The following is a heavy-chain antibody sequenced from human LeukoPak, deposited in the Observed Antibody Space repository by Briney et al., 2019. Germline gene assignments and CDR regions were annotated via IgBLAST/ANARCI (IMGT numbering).Heavy chain of an antibody. Sequence: ASETLSLTCTVSGGSISSYYWSWLRQPPGKGLEWIGYIFYSGSTNYNPSLKSRVTISVDTSKNQFSLKLTSVTAADTAVYYCARTYSSSLGDFDYWGQGTLVTVSS. J-gene: IGHJ4*02. D-gene: IGHD6-6*01. CDR3: ARTYSSSLGDFDY. V-gene: IGHV4-59*08. CDR2: IFYSGST. CDR1: GGSISSYY.